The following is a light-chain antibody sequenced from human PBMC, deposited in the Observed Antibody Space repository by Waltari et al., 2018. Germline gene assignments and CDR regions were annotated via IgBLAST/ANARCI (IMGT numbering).Light chain of an antibody. CDR2: AAS. V-gene: IGKV1-9*01. Sequence: DIQLTQSPSFLSASVGDRVTITCRASQGISNYLAWYQQKPGNAPQLLIYAASTLQSGVPARFRGSGSGTEFTLTISSLQPEDFATYYCQQPYFYPRTFGQGTKVDIK. J-gene: IGKJ1*01. CDR3: QQPYFYPRT. CDR1: QGISNY.